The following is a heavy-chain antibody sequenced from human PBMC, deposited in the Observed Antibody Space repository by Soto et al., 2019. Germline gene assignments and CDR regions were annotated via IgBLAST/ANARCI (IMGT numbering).Heavy chain of an antibody. D-gene: IGHD6-19*01. V-gene: IGHV3-7*01. J-gene: IGHJ5*02. CDR2: IKEDGSDK. CDR3: VGVSLAGS. CDR1: GFHFSSDW. Sequence: EVQLVDSGGGLVQPGGSLRLSSVASGFHFSSDWMSWVRQAPGKGLEWVANIKEDGSDKYYVDSVKGRFTISRDNAKNSLYLQLNTLRVEGTAVYYCVGVSLAGSWGQGTLVTVSS.